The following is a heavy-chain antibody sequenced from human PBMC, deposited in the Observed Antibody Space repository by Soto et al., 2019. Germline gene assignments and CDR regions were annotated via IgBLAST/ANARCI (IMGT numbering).Heavy chain of an antibody. CDR2: VIPIFGTA. J-gene: IGHJ5*02. CDR1: GGTFSSYA. Sequence: QVQLVQSGAEVKKPGSSVKVSCKASGGTFSSYAISWVRQAPGQGLEWMGGVIPIFGTANYAQKLQGRVTITADESTSTAYMELSSLRAEDTAVYYCARDFSDGAVAYPWGQGTLVTVSS. D-gene: IGHD2-15*01. V-gene: IGHV1-69*01. CDR3: ARDFSDGAVAYP.